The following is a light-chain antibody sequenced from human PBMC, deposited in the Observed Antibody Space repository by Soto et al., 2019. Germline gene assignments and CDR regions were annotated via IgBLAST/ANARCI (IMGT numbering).Light chain of an antibody. Sequence: EIVLTQAPATLSLSPGERATLSCRASQSVSSSYLAWYQQKPGQPPRLVMYATSSRATGIPARFSGSGSGTDFTLTISRLEPEDFAVYYCQQYGSSSWTFGQGTNVDIK. V-gene: IGKV3-20*01. J-gene: IGKJ1*01. CDR2: ATS. CDR1: QSVSSSY. CDR3: QQYGSSSWT.